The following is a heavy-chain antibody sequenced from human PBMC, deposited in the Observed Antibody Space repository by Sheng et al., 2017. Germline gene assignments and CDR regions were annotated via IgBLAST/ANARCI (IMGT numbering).Heavy chain of an antibody. Sequence: QVQLVQSGAEVKKPGASVKVSCKASGYTFTSYGISWVRQAPGQGLEWMGWISAYNGNTNYAQKLQGRVTMTTDTSTSTAYMELRSLRSDDTAVYYCARAPLYYDFWSGYLPFDYWGQGTLVTVSS. J-gene: IGHJ4*02. CDR2: ISAYNGNT. CDR3: ARAPLYYDFWSGYLPFDY. V-gene: IGHV1-18*01. CDR1: GYTFTSYG. D-gene: IGHD3-3*01.